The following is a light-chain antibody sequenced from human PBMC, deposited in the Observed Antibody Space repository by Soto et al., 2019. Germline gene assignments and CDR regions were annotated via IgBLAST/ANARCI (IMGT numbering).Light chain of an antibody. Sequence: DIQMTQSPSSVSASVGDRVTISCRARQGIGSRLAWYHQKPGKAPNLLIYAASSLQGGVPSRFAGSGYGTDFTLTISSLQPEDSATYYCQQAYIFPLTFCGGTKVEIK. J-gene: IGKJ4*01. CDR3: QQAYIFPLT. CDR1: QGIGSR. CDR2: AAS. V-gene: IGKV1-12*01.